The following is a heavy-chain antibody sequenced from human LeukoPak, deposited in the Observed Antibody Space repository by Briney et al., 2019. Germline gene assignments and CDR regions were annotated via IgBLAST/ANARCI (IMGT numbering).Heavy chain of an antibody. CDR3: ARVSAYSVFD. Sequence: PSETLSLTCAVYGGSFSGYYWSWIRQPPGKGLEWIGEINHSGSTNYNPSLKSRVTISVDTSKNQFSLKLSSVTAADTAVYYCARVSAYSVFDWGQGTLVTVSS. CDR1: GGSFSGYY. D-gene: IGHD5/OR15-5a*01. V-gene: IGHV4-34*01. J-gene: IGHJ4*02. CDR2: INHSGST.